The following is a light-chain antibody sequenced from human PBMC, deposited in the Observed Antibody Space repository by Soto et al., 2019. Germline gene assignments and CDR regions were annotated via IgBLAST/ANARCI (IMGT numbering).Light chain of an antibody. CDR1: QDIRNY. CDR2: AAS. Sequence: DIQMTQSPSSLSVSVGDRVTITCRASQDIRNYLAWYQQKPGKVPKLLIYAASTLQSGVPSRFSGSGSGTAFTLTINSLQPEDIATYYCQKYDRAPFTFGPGTKVDFK. CDR3: QKYDRAPFT. V-gene: IGKV1-27*01. J-gene: IGKJ3*01.